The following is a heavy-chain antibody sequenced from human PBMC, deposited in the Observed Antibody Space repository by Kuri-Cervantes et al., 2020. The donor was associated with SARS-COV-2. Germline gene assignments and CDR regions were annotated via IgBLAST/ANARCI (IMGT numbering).Heavy chain of an antibody. D-gene: IGHD3-10*01. Sequence: GESLKISCAASGFTFSNSAMSWVRQAPGQGLEWVAGINDSGGSTYYGDSVKGRFTVSRDNSKNTLYLQMNSLRAEDTAVYYCARPDIQGVMVWFDPWGQGTLVTVSS. CDR3: ARPDIQGVMVWFDP. CDR2: INDSGGST. J-gene: IGHJ5*02. CDR1: GFTFSNSA. V-gene: IGHV3-23*01.